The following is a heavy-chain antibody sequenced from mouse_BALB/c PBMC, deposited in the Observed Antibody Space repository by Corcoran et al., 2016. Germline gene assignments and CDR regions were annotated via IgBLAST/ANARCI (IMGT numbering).Heavy chain of an antibody. CDR3: TRDPAWFAY. CDR1: GYTFTNYG. V-gene: IGHV9-1*02. J-gene: IGHJ3*01. CDR2: INTFTGEP. Sequence: QIQLVQSGPELKKPGETVKISCKASGYTFTNYGMNWVKQAPGKDLKWMGWINTFTGEPTYADDFKGRFAFSLETSASTAYLQINNLKNEDMATYFCTRDPAWFAYWGQGTLVTVSA.